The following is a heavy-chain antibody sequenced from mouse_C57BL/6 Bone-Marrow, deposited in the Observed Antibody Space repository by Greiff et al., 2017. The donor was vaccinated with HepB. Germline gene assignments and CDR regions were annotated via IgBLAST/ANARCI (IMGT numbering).Heavy chain of an antibody. Sequence: EVKLMESGGGLVKPGGSLKLSCAASGFTFSSYAMSWVRQTPEKRLEWVATISDGGSYTYYPDNVKGRFTISRDNAKNNLYLQMSHLKSEDTAMYYCARERGPRGGWYFDVWGTGTTVTVSS. CDR1: GFTFSSYA. CDR2: ISDGGSYT. V-gene: IGHV5-4*01. CDR3: ARERGPRGGWYFDV. J-gene: IGHJ1*03.